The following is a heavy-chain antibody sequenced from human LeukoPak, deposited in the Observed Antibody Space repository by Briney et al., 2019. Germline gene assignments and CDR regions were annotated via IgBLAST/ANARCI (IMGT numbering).Heavy chain of an antibody. J-gene: IGHJ6*02. CDR2: ISYDGSNK. Sequence: GRSLRLSCAASGFTFSSYGMHWVRQAPGKGLEWVAFISYDGSNKYYADSVKGRFTISRDNSKNTLNLQMNSLRGEDTAVYYCAKGEEDTGYGMDVWGQGTTVTVSS. CDR1: GFTFSSYG. V-gene: IGHV3-30*18. CDR3: AKGEEDTGYGMDV. D-gene: IGHD2-15*01.